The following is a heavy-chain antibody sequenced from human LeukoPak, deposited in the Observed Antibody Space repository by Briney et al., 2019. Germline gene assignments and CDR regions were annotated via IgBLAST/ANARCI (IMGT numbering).Heavy chain of an antibody. CDR3: ARAGGAFNA. CDR1: GFTFSDYW. D-gene: IGHD2-8*02. V-gene: IGHV3-7*04. CDR2: IKEDGSDK. J-gene: IGHJ5*02. Sequence: GKSLRLSCEASGFTFSDYWMTWVRQAPGKGVEWVANIKEDGSDKYYVDSVKGRFTISRDNAKNSLYLQMNSLRAEDTAMYFCARAGGAFNAWGQGTLVTVSS.